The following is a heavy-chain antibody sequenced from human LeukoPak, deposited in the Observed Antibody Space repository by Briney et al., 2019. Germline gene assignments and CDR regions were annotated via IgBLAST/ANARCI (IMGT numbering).Heavy chain of an antibody. CDR2: IYYSDNT. CDR1: GASIRSSSYY. V-gene: IGHV4-39*01. Sequence: SETLSLTCTVSGASIRSSSYYWGWIRQPPGKGLEWIGSIYYSDNTYYNPSLKSRVTISVDTSKNQFSLRLSSVTAADTAVYYCARRTSGGGLFDYWGQGTLVTVSS. D-gene: IGHD3-10*01. CDR3: ARRTSGGGLFDY. J-gene: IGHJ4*02.